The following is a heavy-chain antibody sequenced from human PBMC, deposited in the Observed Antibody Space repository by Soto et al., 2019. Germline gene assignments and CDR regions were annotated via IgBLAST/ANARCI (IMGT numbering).Heavy chain of an antibody. D-gene: IGHD6-19*01. Sequence: QVQLVESGGGVVQPGRSLRLSCAASGFTFSSYGMHWVRQAPGKGLEWVAVISYDGSNKYYADSVKGRFTISRDNSKNTRDLQMNSLRAEDTAVYYCAKGRRRGWYSLGRDYWGQGTLVTVSS. J-gene: IGHJ4*02. CDR3: AKGRRRGWYSLGRDY. CDR1: GFTFSSYG. CDR2: ISYDGSNK. V-gene: IGHV3-30*18.